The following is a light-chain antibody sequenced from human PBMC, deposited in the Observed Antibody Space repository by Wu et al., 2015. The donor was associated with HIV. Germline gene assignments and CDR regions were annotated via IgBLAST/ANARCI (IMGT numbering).Light chain of an antibody. CDR2: GAS. CDR1: QSVRSD. CDR3: QQYNNWVIT. Sequence: EIVMTQSPDTLSVSPGERATLSCRASQSVRSDLAWYQQKPGQAPRLLICGASTRATGIPARFSGSGSGTEFTLTISSLQSEDIAVYYCQQYNNWVITFGQGTRLEIK. J-gene: IGKJ5*01. V-gene: IGKV3-15*01.